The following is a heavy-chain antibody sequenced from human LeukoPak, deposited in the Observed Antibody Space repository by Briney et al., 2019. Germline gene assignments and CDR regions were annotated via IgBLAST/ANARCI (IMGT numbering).Heavy chain of an antibody. CDR3: AKDYGDYGGFDY. CDR1: GFTFSSYG. D-gene: IGHD4-17*01. V-gene: IGHV3-30*18. Sequence: GRSLRLSCAASGFTFSSYGMHWVRQAPGKGLEWVAVISYDGSNKYYADSVKGRFTISRDNSKNTLYLQMNSLRAEDTAVYYCAKDYGDYGGFDYWGQGTLVTVSS. J-gene: IGHJ4*02. CDR2: ISYDGSNK.